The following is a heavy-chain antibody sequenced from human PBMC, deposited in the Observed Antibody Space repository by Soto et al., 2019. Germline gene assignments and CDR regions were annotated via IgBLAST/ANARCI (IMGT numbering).Heavy chain of an antibody. J-gene: IGHJ6*02. CDR2: IIPIFGTA. V-gene: IGHV1-69*13. Sequence: SVKVSCKASGGTFSSYAISWVRQAPGQGLEWMGGIIPIFGTANYAQKFQGRVTITADESTSTAYMELSSLRSEDTAVYYCARGNYYDSSGYLAPSTYYYYGMDVWGQGTTVTVSS. CDR1: GGTFSSYA. D-gene: IGHD3-22*01. CDR3: ARGNYYDSSGYLAPSTYYYYGMDV.